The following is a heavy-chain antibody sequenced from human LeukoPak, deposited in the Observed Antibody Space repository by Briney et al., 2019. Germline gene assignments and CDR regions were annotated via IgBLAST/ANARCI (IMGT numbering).Heavy chain of an antibody. J-gene: IGHJ4*02. CDR2: ISAYNGNT. CDR1: GYTFTSYG. V-gene: IGHV1-18*01. D-gene: IGHD6-19*01. Sequence: ASVKVSCKASGYTFTSYGISWVRQAPGQGLEWMGWISAYNGNTNYAQKLQGRVTMTTDTSTSTAYMELSSLRSEDTAVYYCARSVPGVFFDYWGQGTLVTVSS. CDR3: ARSVPGVFFDY.